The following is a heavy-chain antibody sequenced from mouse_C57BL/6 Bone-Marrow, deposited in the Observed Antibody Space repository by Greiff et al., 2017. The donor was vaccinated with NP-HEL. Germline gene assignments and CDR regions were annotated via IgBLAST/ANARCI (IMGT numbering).Heavy chain of an antibody. J-gene: IGHJ3*01. CDR3: ARKGYYDYGEEFAY. D-gene: IGHD2-4*01. V-gene: IGHV1-61*01. CDR1: GYTFTSYW. CDR2: IYPSDSET. Sequence: VQLQQPGAELVRPGSSVKLSCKASGYTFTSYWMDWVKQRPGQGLEWIGNIYPSDSETNYNPKFKDKATLTVDKSSSTAYMQLSSLTTEDSAVYYDARKGYYDYGEEFAYWGQGTLVTVSA.